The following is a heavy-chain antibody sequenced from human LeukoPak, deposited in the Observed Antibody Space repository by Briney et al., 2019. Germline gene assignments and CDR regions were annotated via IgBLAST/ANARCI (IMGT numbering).Heavy chain of an antibody. V-gene: IGHV3-7*01. Sequence: GGSLRLSCAASGFSFSGYGMHWVRQAPGKGLEWVANIDQDGGGKYYLDSVKGRFTISRDNAKNSLYLQINSLRAEDTAVYYCARGDWAPFDYWGQGSLLTVSS. CDR3: ARGDWAPFDY. CDR1: GFSFSGYG. D-gene: IGHD2-21*02. CDR2: IDQDGGGK. J-gene: IGHJ4*02.